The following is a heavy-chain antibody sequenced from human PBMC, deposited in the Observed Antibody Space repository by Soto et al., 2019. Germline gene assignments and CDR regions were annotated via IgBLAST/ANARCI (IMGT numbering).Heavy chain of an antibody. J-gene: IGHJ3*02. V-gene: IGHV3-23*01. Sequence: GGSLRLSCAASGFTFSSYAMSWVRQAPGKGLEWVSAISGSGGSTYYADSVKGRFTISRDNSKNTLYLQMNSLRAEDTAVYYCANHQLQWLASDALDIWGQGTMVTVSS. CDR3: ANHQLQWLASDALDI. CDR2: ISGSGGST. D-gene: IGHD6-19*01. CDR1: GFTFSSYA.